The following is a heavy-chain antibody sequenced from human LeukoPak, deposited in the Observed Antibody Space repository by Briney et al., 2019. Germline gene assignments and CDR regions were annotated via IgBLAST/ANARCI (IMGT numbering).Heavy chain of an antibody. V-gene: IGHV3-30-3*01. CDR3: ARDPARGQRVKFTYYDFWSGYPYFDY. D-gene: IGHD3-3*01. J-gene: IGHJ4*02. Sequence: GGSLRLSCAASGFTFSSYAMHWVRQAPGKGLEWVAVISYDGSNKYYADSVKGRFTISRDNSKNTLYLQMNSLRAEDTAVYYCARDPARGQRVKFTYYDFWSGYPYFDYWGQGTLVTVSS. CDR2: ISYDGSNK. CDR1: GFTFSSYA.